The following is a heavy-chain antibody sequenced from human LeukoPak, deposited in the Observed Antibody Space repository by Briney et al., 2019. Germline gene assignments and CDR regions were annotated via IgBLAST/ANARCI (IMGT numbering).Heavy chain of an antibody. V-gene: IGHV4-34*01. D-gene: IGHD2-2*01. Sequence: SETLSLTCAVYGGSFSGYYWGWIRQPPGKGLEWIGEINHSGSTNYNPSLKSRVTISVDTSKNQFSLKLSSVTAADTAVYYCARGPVPAAYRDYWGQGTLVTVSS. J-gene: IGHJ4*02. CDR2: INHSGST. CDR3: ARGPVPAAYRDY. CDR1: GGSFSGYY.